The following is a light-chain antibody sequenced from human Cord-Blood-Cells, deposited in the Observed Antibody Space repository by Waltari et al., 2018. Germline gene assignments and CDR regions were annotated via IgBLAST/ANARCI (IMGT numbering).Light chain of an antibody. CDR2: DVS. V-gene: IGLV2-14*01. CDR3: SSYTSSSTWV. J-gene: IGLJ3*02. CDR1: SSYVGGFKY. Sequence: QSALPQPASVSGSPGQSITISCTGTSSYVGGFKYVPWYQQHPGKAPKLMIYDVSNRPSGVSNRFSGSKSGNTASLTISGLQAEDEADYYCSSYTSSSTWVFGGGTKLTVL.